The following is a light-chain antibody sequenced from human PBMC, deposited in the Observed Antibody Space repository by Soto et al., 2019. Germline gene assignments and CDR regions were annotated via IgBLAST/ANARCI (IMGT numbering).Light chain of an antibody. V-gene: IGKV1-39*01. Sequence: DIQMTQSPSSLSASVGDRVTITCRASQSISSYLNWYQQKPGKAPKLLIYAASSLQSGVPSRFSGSGSWTDFTLTISSLQPEDFATYYCQQSYSTPFFTFGPGTKVDIK. CDR3: QQSYSTPFFT. CDR1: QSISSY. CDR2: AAS. J-gene: IGKJ3*01.